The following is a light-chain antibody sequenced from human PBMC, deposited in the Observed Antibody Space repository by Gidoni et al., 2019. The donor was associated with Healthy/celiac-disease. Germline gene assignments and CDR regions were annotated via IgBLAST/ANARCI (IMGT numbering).Light chain of an antibody. J-gene: IGKJ4*01. V-gene: IGKV3-11*01. CDR2: DAS. Sequence: EIVLTQSPATLSLSPGERATLPCRASQSVSSYLAWYQQKPGQAPRLLIYDASNRATGIPARFSGSGSGTDFTLTISSLEPEAFAVYYCQQRSNWPPLTFGGGTKVEIK. CDR3: QQRSNWPPLT. CDR1: QSVSSY.